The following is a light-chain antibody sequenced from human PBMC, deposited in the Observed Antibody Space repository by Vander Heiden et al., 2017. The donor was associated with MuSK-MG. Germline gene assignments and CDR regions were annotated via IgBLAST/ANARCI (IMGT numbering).Light chain of an antibody. J-gene: IGKJ4*01. V-gene: IGKV4-1*01. CDR3: QQEYRNPALLT. Sequence: DIVMTQSPDSLAVSLGERATINCKSSQSVLYSSNNKNYLAWYQQKPGQPPKLLIYWASTRESGVPDRFSGSGYGTDFTLTISSLQAEDVAVYYCQQEYRNPALLTFGGGTKVEIK. CDR1: QSVLYSSNNKNY. CDR2: WAS.